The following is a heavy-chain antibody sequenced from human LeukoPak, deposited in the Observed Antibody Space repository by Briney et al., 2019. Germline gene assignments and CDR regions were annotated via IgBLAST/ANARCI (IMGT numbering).Heavy chain of an antibody. Sequence: GGSLRLSCAASGFTFSSYWMHWVRQAPGKGLVWVSRINSDGSSTSYADSVKGRVTISRDNAKNTLYLQMNSLRAEDTAVYYCARVVQNYYYYMDVWGKGTTVTVSS. J-gene: IGHJ6*03. V-gene: IGHV3-74*01. CDR2: INSDGSST. CDR1: GFTFSSYW. CDR3: ARVVQNYYYYMDV. D-gene: IGHD2-15*01.